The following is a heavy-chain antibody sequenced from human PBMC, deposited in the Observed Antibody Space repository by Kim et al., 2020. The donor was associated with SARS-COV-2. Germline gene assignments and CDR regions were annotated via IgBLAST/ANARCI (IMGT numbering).Heavy chain of an antibody. CDR2: ISSNGGST. CDR1: GFTFSSYA. Sequence: GGSLRLSCSASGFTFSSYAMHWVRQAPGKGLEYVSAISSNGGSTYYADSVKGRFTISRDNSKNTLYLQMSSLRAEDTAVYYCVKDLRDTAMVVWDYYYYYGMDVWGQGTTVTVSS. V-gene: IGHV3-64D*09. CDR3: VKDLRDTAMVVWDYYYYYGMDV. J-gene: IGHJ6*02. D-gene: IGHD5-18*01.